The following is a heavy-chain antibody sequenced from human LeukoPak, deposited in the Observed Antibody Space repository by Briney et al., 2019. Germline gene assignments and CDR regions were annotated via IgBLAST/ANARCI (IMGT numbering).Heavy chain of an antibody. CDR2: IWNDGSYK. CDR3: ARLDGYNQWGWFDY. V-gene: IGHV3-33*01. J-gene: IGHJ4*02. CDR1: GXTFSSYG. Sequence: GGSLRLSCAASGXTFSSYGMHWVRQAPGKGREWVAVIWNDGSYKYYADSVKGRFTISRDNSKNTLYLQMNSLRAEDTAVYYCARLDGYNQWGWFDYWGQGTLVTVSS. D-gene: IGHD5-24*01.